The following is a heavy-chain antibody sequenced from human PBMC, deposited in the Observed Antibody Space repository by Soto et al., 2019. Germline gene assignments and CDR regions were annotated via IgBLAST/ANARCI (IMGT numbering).Heavy chain of an antibody. V-gene: IGHV3-11*06. CDR1: GFTFSDYY. J-gene: IGHJ4*01. Sequence: GGSLKLSCAASGFTFSDYYMSWVRQAPGRGLEWISYSSNSGTFARYATSVKGRFSISRDNANNSLYLEINSLRVEDTAVYYCARSGENFNVLDYWGHGXPVTVYS. CDR2: SSNSGTFA. D-gene: IGHD3-10*02. CDR3: ARSGENFNVLDY.